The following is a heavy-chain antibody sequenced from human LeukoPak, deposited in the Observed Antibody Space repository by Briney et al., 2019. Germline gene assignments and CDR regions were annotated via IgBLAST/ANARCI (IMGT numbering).Heavy chain of an antibody. J-gene: IGHJ3*02. CDR3: ATRYCSSTSCPYGGDAFDI. V-gene: IGHV3-48*03. CDR1: GFTFSNYA. D-gene: IGHD2-2*01. CDR2: TSSSGSSI. Sequence: PGGSLRLSCAASGFTFSNYAMNWVRQAPGKGLEWVSYTSSSGSSIYYADSVKGRFTISRDNAKNSLYLQMNSLRAEDTAVYYCATRYCSSTSCPYGGDAFDIWGQGTMVTVSS.